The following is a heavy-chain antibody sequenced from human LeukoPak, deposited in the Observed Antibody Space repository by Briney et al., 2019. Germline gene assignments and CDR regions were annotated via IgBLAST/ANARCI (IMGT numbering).Heavy chain of an antibody. CDR1: GGSFSGYY. J-gene: IGHJ6*03. CDR3: ARDQGYSYGYSYYYYYMDV. D-gene: IGHD5-18*01. V-gene: IGHV4-34*01. Sequence: SETLSLTCAVYGGSFSGYYWSWIRQPPGKGLEWIGEINHSGSTNYNPSLKSRVTISVDTSKNQFSLKLSSVTAADTAVYYCARDQGYSYGYSYYYYYMDVWGKGTTVTASS. CDR2: INHSGST.